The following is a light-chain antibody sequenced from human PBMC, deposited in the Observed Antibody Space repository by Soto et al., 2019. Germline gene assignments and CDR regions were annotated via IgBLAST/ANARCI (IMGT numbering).Light chain of an antibody. CDR3: QQYSDNWT. Sequence: DIKMTQSPSTLSASVGDRVTITCRASQSISNWLPWYQQKPGTAPNLLIYKASTLQSGVPTRFSGSGSGTEFTLTISSLQPDDSATYYCQQYSDNWTFGQGTKVDIK. J-gene: IGKJ1*01. CDR2: KAS. CDR1: QSISNW. V-gene: IGKV1-5*03.